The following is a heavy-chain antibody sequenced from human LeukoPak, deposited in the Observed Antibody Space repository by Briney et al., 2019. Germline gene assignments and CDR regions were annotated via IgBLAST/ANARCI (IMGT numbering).Heavy chain of an antibody. CDR2: IKQDGSEK. Sequence: GGSLRLSCAASGFTFSSYWMSWVRQAPGKGLEWVANIKQDGSEKYYVDSVKGRFTISRDNAKNSLYLQMNSLRAEDTAVYYCAGSVSGRDDFWSGYQFDYWGQGTLVTVSS. D-gene: IGHD3-3*01. CDR1: GFTFSSYW. V-gene: IGHV3-7*01. J-gene: IGHJ4*02. CDR3: AGSVSGRDDFWSGYQFDY.